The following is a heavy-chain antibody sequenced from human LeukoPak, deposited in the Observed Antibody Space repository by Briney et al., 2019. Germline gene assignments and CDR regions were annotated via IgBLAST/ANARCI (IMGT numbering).Heavy chain of an antibody. CDR2: IYHSGST. D-gene: IGHD3-22*01. CDR1: GGSISSSNW. J-gene: IGHJ4*02. CDR3: ARASYYDSLGFDY. Sequence: SETLSLTCAVSGGSISSSNWWSWVRQPAGEGLEWIGEIYHSGSTNYNPSLKSRVTISVDKSKNQFSLKLSSVTAADTAVYYCARASYYDSLGFDYWGQGTLVTVSS. V-gene: IGHV4-4*02.